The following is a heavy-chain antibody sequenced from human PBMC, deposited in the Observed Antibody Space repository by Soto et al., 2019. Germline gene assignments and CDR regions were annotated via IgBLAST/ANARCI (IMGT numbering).Heavy chain of an antibody. CDR1: GFTFSSSA. Sequence: GVLRLSCSASGFTFSSSAMYWVRQAPGKGLDYVSVISSNGGRTYYADSVKGRFTISRDNSKNTLFLQMSSLRAEDTAVYYCVKGDPWYFDLWGRGTLVTVSS. V-gene: IGHV3-64D*08. CDR3: VKGDPWYFDL. CDR2: ISSNGGRT. J-gene: IGHJ2*01.